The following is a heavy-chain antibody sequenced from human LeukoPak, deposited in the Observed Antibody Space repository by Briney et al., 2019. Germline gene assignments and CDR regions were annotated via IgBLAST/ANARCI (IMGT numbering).Heavy chain of an antibody. J-gene: IGHJ4*02. V-gene: IGHV3-48*01. D-gene: IGHD1-26*01. CDR3: ARVSAMGDFDC. CDR2: ISTSSSTI. Sequence: PGGSLRLSCAASGFSFSSYSMNWARQAPGKGLEWVSYISTSSSTIYYADSVRGRFTISRDNAKNSLYLQMNSLRVEDTADYFCARVSAMGDFDCRGQGTLVTVSS. CDR1: GFSFSSYS.